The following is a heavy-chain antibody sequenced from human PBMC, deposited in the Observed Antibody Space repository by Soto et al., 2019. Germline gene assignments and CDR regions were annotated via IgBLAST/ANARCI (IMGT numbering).Heavy chain of an antibody. Sequence: GGSLRLSCAASGFTFSAYGMHWVRQAPGKGLEWVALMSDDGINKYYADSVKGRFTISRDNSRKTLYLQMNSLGAEDKAVYYCAKDGGVRQYYYYYGMDVWGQGTTVTVSS. D-gene: IGHD3-16*01. CDR2: MSDDGINK. CDR3: AKDGGVRQYYYYYGMDV. V-gene: IGHV3-30*18. J-gene: IGHJ6*02. CDR1: GFTFSAYG.